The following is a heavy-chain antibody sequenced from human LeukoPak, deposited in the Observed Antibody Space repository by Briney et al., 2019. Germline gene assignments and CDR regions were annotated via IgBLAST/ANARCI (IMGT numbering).Heavy chain of an antibody. D-gene: IGHD3-22*01. CDR1: GFTFSSYG. CDR2: ISYDGSNK. V-gene: IGHV3-30*18. J-gene: IGHJ4*02. Sequence: PGRSLRLSCAASGFTFSSYGMHWVRQAPGKGLEWVAGISYDGSNKYYADSVKGRFTISRDNSKNTLYLQMNNLRAENTAVFYCAKDNRYYDSSGYSHFDYWGQGTLVTVSS. CDR3: AKDNRYYDSSGYSHFDY.